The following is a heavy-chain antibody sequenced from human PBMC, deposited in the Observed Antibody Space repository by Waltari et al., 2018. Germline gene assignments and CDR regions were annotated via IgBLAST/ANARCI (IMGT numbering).Heavy chain of an antibody. CDR2: ISGSGGST. CDR1: GFTFSSVA. J-gene: IGHJ4*02. V-gene: IGHV3-23*04. D-gene: IGHD7-27*01. CDR3: ARALPNWGEGYFDY. Sequence: EVQLVESGVGLVQPGGALRLSCEASGFTFSSVAMSWVRPAPGKGLEWVSAISGSGGSTYYADSVTGRFPISRATSKNTLYLQMNSLRAEDTAVYYCARALPNWGEGYFDYWGQGTLVPVSS.